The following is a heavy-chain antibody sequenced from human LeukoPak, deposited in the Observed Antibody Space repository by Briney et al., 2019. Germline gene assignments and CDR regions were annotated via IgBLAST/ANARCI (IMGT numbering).Heavy chain of an antibody. CDR3: ARERRYCSGGSCYTPSGGMAV. J-gene: IGHJ6*02. Sequence: GASVKVSCKTSGYTFTSNGISWVRQAPGQGLEGMGWISGYNGNTNYVQNLQGRVTMTTDTSTSTAYMELRSLRSDDPAVYYCARERRYCSGGSCYTPSGGMAVWGQGPTVTVSS. CDR1: GYTFTSNG. CDR2: ISGYNGNT. V-gene: IGHV1-18*01. D-gene: IGHD2-15*01.